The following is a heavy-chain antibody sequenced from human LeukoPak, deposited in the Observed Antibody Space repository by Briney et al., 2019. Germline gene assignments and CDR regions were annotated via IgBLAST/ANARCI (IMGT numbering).Heavy chain of an antibody. CDR3: AKHYYDSSGYYYFDY. J-gene: IGHJ4*02. Sequence: HPGGSLRLSCAASGFTFSSYGMSWVRQAPGKGLEWVSAISGSGGSTYYADSVKGRFTISRDNSKNTLYLQMNSLRAEDTAVYYCAKHYYDSSGYYYFDYWGQGTLVTVSS. CDR2: ISGSGGST. CDR1: GFTFSSYG. V-gene: IGHV3-23*01. D-gene: IGHD3-22*01.